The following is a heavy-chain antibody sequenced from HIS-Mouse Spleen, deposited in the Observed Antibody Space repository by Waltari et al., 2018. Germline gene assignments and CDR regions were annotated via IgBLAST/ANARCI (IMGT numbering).Heavy chain of an antibody. V-gene: IGHV4-39*07. D-gene: IGHD3-3*01. CDR3: ARAPTGFLEWFDAFDI. J-gene: IGHJ3*02. CDR2: IYYSGRT. CDR1: GGSISSSSYY. Sequence: QLQLQESGPGLVKPSETLSLTCTVSGGSISSSSYYLGWIRQPPGKGLEWIGSIYYSGRTFSNPSLKRRVTISVDQSKNQFSRELGAVTAADTAGYSCARAPTGFLEWFDAFDIWGQGTMVTVSS.